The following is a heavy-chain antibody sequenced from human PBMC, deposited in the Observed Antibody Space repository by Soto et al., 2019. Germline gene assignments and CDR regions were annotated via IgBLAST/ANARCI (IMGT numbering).Heavy chain of an antibody. D-gene: IGHD3-10*01. V-gene: IGHV4-59*01. Sequence: SETLSLTCTVSGGSISSYYWSWIRQPPGKGLEWIGYIYYSGSTNYNPSLKSRVTISVDTSKNQFSLKLSSVTAADTAVYYCAREVRGVIKGAFDIWGQGTMVTVSS. J-gene: IGHJ3*02. CDR1: GGSISSYY. CDR2: IYYSGST. CDR3: AREVRGVIKGAFDI.